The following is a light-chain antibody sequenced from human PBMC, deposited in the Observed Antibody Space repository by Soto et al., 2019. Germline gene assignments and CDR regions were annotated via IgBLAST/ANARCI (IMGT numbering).Light chain of an antibody. CDR1: NSDVGRYNS. V-gene: IGLV2-11*01. CDR2: AVR. J-gene: IGLJ3*02. Sequence: QSALTQPHSVSGSPGQAVTISCTGTNSDVGRYNSVSWYQQLPGKAPKIIISAVRQRPSGVPDRFSGSKSGNTASLTISGLQADDEADYFCFSYTANDTWVFGQGTKLPVL. CDR3: FSYTANDTWV.